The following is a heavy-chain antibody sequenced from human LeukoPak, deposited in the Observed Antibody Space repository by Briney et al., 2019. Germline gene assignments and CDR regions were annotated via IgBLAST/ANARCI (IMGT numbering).Heavy chain of an antibody. CDR2: INPNSGGT. J-gene: IGHJ6*02. D-gene: IGHD3-9*01. Sequence: ASVKVSCKASGYTFTGYYMHWVRQAPGQGLEWMGRINPNSGGTNYAQKFQGRVTMTRDTSTSTVYMELSSLRSEDTAVYYCARMPRAPDYDILTGLGYYYYYGMDVWGQGTTVTVSS. CDR1: GYTFTGYY. V-gene: IGHV1-2*06. CDR3: ARMPRAPDYDILTGLGYYYYYGMDV.